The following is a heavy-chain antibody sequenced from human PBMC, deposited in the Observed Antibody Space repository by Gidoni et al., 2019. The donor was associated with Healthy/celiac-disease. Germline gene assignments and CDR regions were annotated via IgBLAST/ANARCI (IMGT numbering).Heavy chain of an antibody. Sequence: QVQRVQSGAEVKKPGASVKVSCKASGYNCTGYYMHWVRQAPGQGLEWMGWINPNSGGTNYAQKFQGRVTMTRDTSISTAYMELSRLRSDDTAVYYCARDLYSSGWYAYYYYGMDVWGQGTTVTVSS. CDR1: GYNCTGYY. CDR3: ARDLYSSGWYAYYYYGMDV. CDR2: INPNSGGT. J-gene: IGHJ6*02. D-gene: IGHD6-19*01. V-gene: IGHV1-2*02.